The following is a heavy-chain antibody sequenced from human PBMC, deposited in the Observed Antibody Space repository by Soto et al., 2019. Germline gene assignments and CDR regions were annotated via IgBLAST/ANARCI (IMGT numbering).Heavy chain of an antibody. CDR1: GFTFSSYG. Sequence: GGSLRLSCAASGFTFSSYGMHWVRQAPGKGLEWVAVIWYDGSNKYYADSVKGRFTISRDNSKNTLYLQMNSLRAEDTAVYYCARDDYGDYGCVDYWGQGTLVTVSS. V-gene: IGHV3-33*01. D-gene: IGHD4-17*01. CDR3: ARDDYGDYGCVDY. CDR2: IWYDGSNK. J-gene: IGHJ4*02.